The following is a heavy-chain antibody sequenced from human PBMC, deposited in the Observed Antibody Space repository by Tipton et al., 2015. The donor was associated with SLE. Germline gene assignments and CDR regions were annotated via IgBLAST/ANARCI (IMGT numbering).Heavy chain of an antibody. Sequence: TLSLTCAVYGGSFGPYSWSWIRQPPGKGLQRIGEVNHRGRTNYSPALRSRVTMSVDTSTNQFSLKLTSVTAADTAVYFCARETRVDATFSKYNRFDPWGQGSLVIVSP. CDR2: VNHRGRT. CDR1: GGSFGPYS. J-gene: IGHJ5*02. V-gene: IGHV4-34*01. CDR3: ARETRVDATFSKYNRFDP. D-gene: IGHD3-3*01.